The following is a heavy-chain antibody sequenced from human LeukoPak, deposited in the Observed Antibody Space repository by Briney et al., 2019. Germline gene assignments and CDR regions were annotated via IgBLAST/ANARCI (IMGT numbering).Heavy chain of an antibody. V-gene: IGHV1-18*01. J-gene: IGHJ6*02. CDR2: ISGYNGNT. CDR1: GYTFTSYG. Sequence: GASVKVSCKASGYTFTSYGISWVRQAPGQGLEWMGWISGYNGNTNYAQKLQGRVTMTTDTPTSTAYMELRSLRSDDTAVYYCARARATKSGRYYYHYAMDVWGQGTTVTVSS. D-gene: IGHD5-12*01. CDR3: ARARATKSGRYYYHYAMDV.